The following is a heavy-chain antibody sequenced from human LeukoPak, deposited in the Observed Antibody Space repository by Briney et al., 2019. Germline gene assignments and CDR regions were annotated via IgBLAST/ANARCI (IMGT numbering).Heavy chain of an antibody. V-gene: IGHV1-2*02. D-gene: IGHD3-10*01. J-gene: IGHJ4*02. CDR2: INANSGGT. CDR1: GYTFTGYY. CDR3: ARGNRGLIR. Sequence: VASVKVSCKASGYTFTGYYMHWVRQAPGQGVGWMGGINANSGGTNYAQKFQGRVTMTRDASISTAYMELSRLRSDDTAVYYCARGNRGLIRWGQGTLVTVSS.